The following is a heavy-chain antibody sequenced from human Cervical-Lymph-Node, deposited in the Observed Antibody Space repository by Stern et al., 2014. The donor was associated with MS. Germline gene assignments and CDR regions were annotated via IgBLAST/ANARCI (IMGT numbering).Heavy chain of an antibody. CDR1: GLPFSSYA. V-gene: IGHV3-30*18. CDR3: AKGTDCSSANCYPVSYYGLDV. Sequence: QVQLVESGGGVVQPGRSLRLSCGASGLPFSSYAMHWVRQAPGKGLEWVAVISSDGSNKYYVDSVKGRFTIARDNSKNTLYLQMSRLRADDTAIYFCAKGTDCSSANCYPVSYYGLDVWGQGTTVTVSS. CDR2: ISSDGSNK. J-gene: IGHJ6*02. D-gene: IGHD2-2*01.